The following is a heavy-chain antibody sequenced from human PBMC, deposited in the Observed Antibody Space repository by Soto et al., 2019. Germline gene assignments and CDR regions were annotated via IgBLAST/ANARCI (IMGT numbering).Heavy chain of an antibody. J-gene: IGHJ2*01. CDR3: ARRNDYWYFDL. Sequence: VGSLRLSCADSGFTFSDYYMSWIRQAPGKGLEWVSYISSSSSYTNYADSVKGRFTISRDNAKNSLYLQMNSLRAEDTAVYYCARRNDYWYFDLWGRGTLVTVSS. CDR1: GFTFSDYY. CDR2: ISSSSSYT. V-gene: IGHV3-11*06.